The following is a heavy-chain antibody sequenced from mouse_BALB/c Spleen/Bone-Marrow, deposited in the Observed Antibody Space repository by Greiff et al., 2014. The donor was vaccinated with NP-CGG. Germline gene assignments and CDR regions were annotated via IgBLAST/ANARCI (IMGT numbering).Heavy chain of an antibody. CDR3: ARITTATGAMDY. J-gene: IGHJ4*01. V-gene: IGHV2-9*02. CDR2: IWAGGST. D-gene: IGHD1-2*01. CDR1: EFSLTSYG. Sequence: QVQLKDPGPGLVAPSQSLSITCTVSEFSLTSYGVHWVRQPPGKGLEWLGVIWAGGSTNYNSALMSRLSISKDNSKSQVFLKMNSLQTDDAAMYYCARITTATGAMDYWGQGTSVTVSS.